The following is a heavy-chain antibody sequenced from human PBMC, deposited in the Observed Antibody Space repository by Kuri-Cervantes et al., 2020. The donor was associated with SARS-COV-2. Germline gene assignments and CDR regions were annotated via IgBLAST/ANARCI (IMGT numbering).Heavy chain of an antibody. D-gene: IGHD6-19*01. CDR1: GYTFTSYD. V-gene: IGHV1-3*01. J-gene: IGHJ6*02. Sequence: ASVKVSCKASGYTFTSYDINWVRQAPGQRLEWMGWINAGNGNTKYSQKFQGRVTITRDTSASTAYMELSSLRSEDTAVYYCATALAVAGTTNSYYYYYGMDVWGQGTTVTVSS. CDR2: INAGNGNT. CDR3: ATALAVAGTTNSYYYYYGMDV.